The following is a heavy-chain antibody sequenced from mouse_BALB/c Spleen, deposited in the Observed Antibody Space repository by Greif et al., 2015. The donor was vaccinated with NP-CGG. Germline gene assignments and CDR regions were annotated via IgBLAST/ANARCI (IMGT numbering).Heavy chain of an antibody. J-gene: IGHJ3*01. CDR2: INSNGGGT. V-gene: IGHV5-6-3*01. Sequence: EVKLMESGGGLVQPGGSPKLSCAASGFTFSSYGMSWVRQTPDKRLELVATINSNGGGTYYPDSVKGRFTISRDNTKNTLYLQMSSLKSEDTAMYYCATGFAYWGQGTLVTVSA. CDR3: ATGFAY. CDR1: GFTFSSYG.